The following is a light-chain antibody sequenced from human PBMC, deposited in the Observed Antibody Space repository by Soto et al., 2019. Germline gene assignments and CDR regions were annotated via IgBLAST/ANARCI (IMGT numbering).Light chain of an antibody. J-gene: IGKJ1*01. Sequence: DIQMTQSPSTLSASVGDRVTITCRASQSLSRWLAWYQQKPGTATKLLIYDSSIMQSGVPSRFSGSGSWTEFTLTISSLQPDDFATYYCQEYDGYLWTFGQGTKVEIK. CDR3: QEYDGYLWT. CDR1: QSLSRW. CDR2: DSS. V-gene: IGKV1-5*01.